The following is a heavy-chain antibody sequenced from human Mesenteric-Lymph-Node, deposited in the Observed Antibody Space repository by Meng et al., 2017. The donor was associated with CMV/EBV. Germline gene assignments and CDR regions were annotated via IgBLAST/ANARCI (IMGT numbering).Heavy chain of an antibody. V-gene: IGHV3-48*03. CDR3: ATRDTAHYFDY. J-gene: IGHJ4*02. CDR1: GFTFSSYE. D-gene: IGHD5-18*01. CDR2: ISSSGSTI. Sequence: GGSLRLSCAASGFTFSSYEMNWVRQAPGKGLEWVSYISSSGSTIYYADSVKGRFTISRDNAKNSLYLQMNSLRAEDTAVYYCATRDTAHYFDYWGQGILVTVSS.